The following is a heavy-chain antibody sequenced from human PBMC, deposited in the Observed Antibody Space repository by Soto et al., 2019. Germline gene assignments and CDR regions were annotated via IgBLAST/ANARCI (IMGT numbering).Heavy chain of an antibody. CDR3: ASVGGNWNDDYFDY. J-gene: IGHJ4*02. Sequence: QVQLVQSGAEVKKPGASVKVSCKASGCTFSDHDINWVRQASGQGPEWLGWMNPNSGDTGYAQNFQGRVTMTRDTSKRTAYMELSSLRSEDTAVYYCASVGGNWNDDYFDYWGQGTLVTVSS. V-gene: IGHV1-8*01. D-gene: IGHD1-1*01. CDR2: MNPNSGDT. CDR1: GCTFSDHD.